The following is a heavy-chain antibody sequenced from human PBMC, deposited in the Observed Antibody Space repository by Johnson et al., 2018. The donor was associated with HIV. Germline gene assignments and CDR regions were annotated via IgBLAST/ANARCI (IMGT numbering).Heavy chain of an antibody. CDR3: ARSGDSIGSFWAGGAFDI. D-gene: IGHD3/OR15-3a*01. CDR2: ISSSGSTI. V-gene: IGHV3-48*01. Sequence: MQLVESGGGVVRPGGSLRLSCAASGLKFDDYGMSWVRQAPGKGLAWVSYISSSGSTIYYADSVKGRFTISRDNSKNTLYLQMNSLRAEDTAVYYCARSGDSIGSFWAGGAFDIWGQGTMVTVSS. J-gene: IGHJ3*02. CDR1: GLKFDDYG.